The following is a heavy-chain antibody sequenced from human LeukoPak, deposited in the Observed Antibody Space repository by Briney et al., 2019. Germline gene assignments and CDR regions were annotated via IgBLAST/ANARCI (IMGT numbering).Heavy chain of an antibody. CDR1: GGSISSYY. J-gene: IGHJ4*02. V-gene: IGHV4-4*07. Sequence: SETLSLTCTVSGGSISSYYWSWIRQPAGKGLEWIGRIYTSGSTNYNPSLKSRVTMSIDTSKNQFSLKLSSVTAADTAVYHCARASRGSGGSYYFDYWGQGTLVTVSS. D-gene: IGHD2-15*01. CDR2: IYTSGST. CDR3: ARASRGSGGSYYFDY.